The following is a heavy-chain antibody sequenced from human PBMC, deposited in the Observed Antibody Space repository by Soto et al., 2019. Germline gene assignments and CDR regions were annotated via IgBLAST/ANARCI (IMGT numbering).Heavy chain of an antibody. CDR1: GFTFSSYA. CDR2: ISGSGSST. D-gene: IGHD6-19*01. CDR3: AKSLSEYSSGWFELAGFDY. V-gene: IGHV3-23*01. Sequence: EVQLLASGGGLVQPGGSLRLSCAASGFTFSSYAMNWVRQAPGKGLEWVSTISGSGSSTYYAASVKGRFTISRDISKNTVYLQMNSLTAEDTAVYYCAKSLSEYSSGWFELAGFDYWGQGGLVTVSS. J-gene: IGHJ4*02.